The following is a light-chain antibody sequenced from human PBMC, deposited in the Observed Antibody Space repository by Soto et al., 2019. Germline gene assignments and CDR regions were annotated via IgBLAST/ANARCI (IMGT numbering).Light chain of an antibody. CDR1: QSIYNY. CDR3: QQSYSTPRT. J-gene: IGKJ1*01. CDR2: AAS. V-gene: IGKV1-39*01. Sequence: DIHMTQSPSSLSASVGDRVTITCQASQSIYNYLNWYQQKPGKAPQLLIFAASSLQSGVPSRFSGSESGTDFTLTISSLQPEDFATYYCQQSYSTPRTFGQGTKVDIK.